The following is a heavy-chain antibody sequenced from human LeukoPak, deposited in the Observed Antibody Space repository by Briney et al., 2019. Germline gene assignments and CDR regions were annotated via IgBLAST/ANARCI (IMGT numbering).Heavy chain of an antibody. CDR3: ARSPRTTPGMGPYFDY. V-gene: IGHV1-8*01. CDR2: MNPNSGNT. D-gene: IGHD6-13*01. J-gene: IGHJ4*02. CDR1: GYTFTSYD. Sequence: GASVKVSCKASGYTFTSYDINWVRQATGQGLEWMGWMNPNSGNTGYAQKFQGRVTITTDEPTSTAYMELSSLRSEDTAVYYCARSPRTTPGMGPYFDYWGQGTLVTVSS.